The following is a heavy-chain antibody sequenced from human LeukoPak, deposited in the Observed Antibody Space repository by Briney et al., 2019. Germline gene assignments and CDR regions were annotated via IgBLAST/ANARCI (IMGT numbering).Heavy chain of an antibody. Sequence: ASVKVSCKASGYTFIRYYMHWVRQAPGQGLEWMGRINPSGSSTSYAQKFQGRVTMTRDTSTSTLYMELSSLGSEDTAVYYCARSKALRLDDIYYWGQGTLVTVSS. D-gene: IGHD3-9*01. CDR1: GYTFIRYY. CDR3: ARSKALRLDDIYY. J-gene: IGHJ4*02. V-gene: IGHV1-46*01. CDR2: INPSGSST.